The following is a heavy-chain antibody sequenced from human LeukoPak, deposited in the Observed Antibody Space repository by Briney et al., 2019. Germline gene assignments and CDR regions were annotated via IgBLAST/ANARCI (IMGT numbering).Heavy chain of an antibody. CDR1: GYTFTGYY. J-gene: IGHJ6*03. CDR2: INPNSGGT. CDR3: ARDFVEQLVPVYYYYYMDV. V-gene: IGHV1-2*02. Sequence: ASVKVSCKASGYTFTGYYMHWVRQAPGQGLEWMGWINPNSGGTNYAQKFQGRVTMTRDTSISTAYMELSRLRSDDTAVYYCARDFVEQLVPVYYYYYMDVWGKGTTVTISS. D-gene: IGHD6-13*01.